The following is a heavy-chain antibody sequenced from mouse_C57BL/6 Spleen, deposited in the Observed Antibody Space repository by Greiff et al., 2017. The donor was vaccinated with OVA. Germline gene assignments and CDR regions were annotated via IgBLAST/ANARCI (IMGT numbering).Heavy chain of an antibody. J-gene: IGHJ4*01. CDR2: SRNKANDYTT. D-gene: IGHD2-10*02. V-gene: IGHV7-1*01. CDR1: GFTFSDFY. Sequence: EVKLVESGGGLVQSGRSLRLSCATSGFTFSDFYMEWVRQAPGKGLEWIAASRNKANDYTTEYSASVKGRFIVSRDTSQSILYLQMNALRAEDTAIYYCARDEGYDYYAMDYWGQGTSVTVSS. CDR3: ARDEGYDYYAMDY.